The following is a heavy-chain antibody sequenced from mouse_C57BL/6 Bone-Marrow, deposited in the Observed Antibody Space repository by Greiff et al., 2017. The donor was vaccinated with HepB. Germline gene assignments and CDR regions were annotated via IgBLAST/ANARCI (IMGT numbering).Heavy chain of an antibody. CDR2: IRNKANGYTT. V-gene: IGHV7-3*01. CDR3: ARSPSLWLRRLDY. Sequence: EVKLVESGGGLVQPGGSLSLSCAASGFTFTDYYMSWVRQPPGKALEWLGFIRNKANGYTTEYSASVKGRFTISRDNSQSILYLQMNALRAEDSATYYCARSPSLWLRRLDYWGQGTTLTVSS. J-gene: IGHJ2*01. D-gene: IGHD2-2*01. CDR1: GFTFTDYY.